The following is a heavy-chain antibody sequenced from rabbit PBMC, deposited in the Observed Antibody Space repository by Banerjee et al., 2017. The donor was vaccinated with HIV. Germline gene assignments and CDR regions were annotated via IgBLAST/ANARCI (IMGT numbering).Heavy chain of an antibody. D-gene: IGHD1-1*01. CDR2: IYAGSSGST. V-gene: IGHV1S45*01. J-gene: IGHJ4*01. Sequence: QHQLEESGGGLVKPEGSLTLTCKASGFSFSSGYDMCWVRQAPGKGLEWIACIYAGSSGSTYYASWAKGRFTISKTSSTTVTLQMTSLTAADTATYFCTRGFSDENYYFNLWGQGTLVTV. CDR3: TRGFSDENYYFNL. CDR1: GFSFSSGYD.